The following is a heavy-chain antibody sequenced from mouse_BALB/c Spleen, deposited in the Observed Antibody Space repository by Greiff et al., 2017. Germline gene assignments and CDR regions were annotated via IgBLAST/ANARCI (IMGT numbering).Heavy chain of an antibody. CDR2: ISYSGST. V-gene: IGHV3-2*02. Sequence: VQLQQSGPGLVKPSQSLSLTCTVTGYSITSDYAWNWIRQFPGNKLEWMGYISYSGSTSYNPSLKSRISITRDTSKNQFFLQLNSVTTEDTATYYCARGFITTATGAMDYWGQGTSVTVSS. D-gene: IGHD1-2*01. J-gene: IGHJ4*01. CDR3: ARGFITTATGAMDY. CDR1: GYSITSDYA.